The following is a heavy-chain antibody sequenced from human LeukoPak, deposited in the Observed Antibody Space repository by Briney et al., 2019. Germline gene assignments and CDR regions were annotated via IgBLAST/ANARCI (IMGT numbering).Heavy chain of an antibody. CDR2: ISFSGDSM. CDR1: GFTFSDSA. Sequence: PGGSLRLSCAASGFTFSDSAMTWVRQAPGKGLEWVSLISFSGDSMYYADSVRGRFTISRDNSKDTLYLQMNSLRAEDTAIYYCARDIQLSTWGLGTMVTVSS. CDR3: ARDIQLST. D-gene: IGHD5-24*01. J-gene: IGHJ3*01. V-gene: IGHV3-23*01.